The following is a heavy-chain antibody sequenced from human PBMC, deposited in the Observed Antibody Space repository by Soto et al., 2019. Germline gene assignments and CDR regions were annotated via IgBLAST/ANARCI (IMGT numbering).Heavy chain of an antibody. Sequence: SETLSLTCTVSGDSISNGGYDWSWIRQPPGRGLEWIGYIDSSGSTYYNPSLKSRLTMSVDMSKNQFSLRLTSVTAADTAVYYCASRYLYWGQGLLVTVSS. V-gene: IGHV4-30-4*01. CDR1: GDSISNGGYD. CDR2: IDSSGST. J-gene: IGHJ4*02. D-gene: IGHD3-16*02. CDR3: ASRYLY.